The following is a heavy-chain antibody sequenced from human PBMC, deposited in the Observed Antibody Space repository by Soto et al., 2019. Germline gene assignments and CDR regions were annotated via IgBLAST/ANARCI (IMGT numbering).Heavy chain of an antibody. Sequence: GGSLRLSCAASGFTFSSYGMHWVRQAPGKGPEWVAVISYDGSNKYYADSVKGRFTISRDNSKNTLYLQMNSLRAEDTAVYYCAKGVIAVAGQDVYYYYYYGMDVWGQGTTVTVSS. CDR3: AKGVIAVAGQDVYYYYYYGMDV. CDR1: GFTFSSYG. CDR2: ISYDGSNK. D-gene: IGHD6-19*01. J-gene: IGHJ6*02. V-gene: IGHV3-30*18.